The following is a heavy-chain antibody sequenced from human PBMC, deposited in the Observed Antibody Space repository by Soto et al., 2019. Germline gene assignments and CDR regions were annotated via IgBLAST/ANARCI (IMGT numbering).Heavy chain of an antibody. CDR2: IIPIFGTA. CDR3: ASGGDSSGYYYRFVWLDP. V-gene: IGHV1-69*13. Sequence: ASLKVSCKASGGTFSSYAISWVRQAPGQGLEWMGGIIPIFGTANYAQKFQGRVTITADESTSTAYMELSSLRSEDTAVYYCASGGDSSGYYYRFVWLDPWGQGTLVTVSS. CDR1: GGTFSSYA. J-gene: IGHJ5*02. D-gene: IGHD3-22*01.